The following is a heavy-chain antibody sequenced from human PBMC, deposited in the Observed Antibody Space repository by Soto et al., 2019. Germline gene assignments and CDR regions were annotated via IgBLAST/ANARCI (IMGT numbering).Heavy chain of an antibody. CDR2: IHWNDDN. CDR3: IHRRVNGGMDH. Sequence: SGPTPVNATQTLTLTCTSSGFSLSTSGVGVGCVHQPPGKALEWLAVIHWNDDNHYTSSLKTRLTVTKDITKNQVVFTMTNMDPVDTGTYYCIHRRVNGGMDHWGPGILVTVSS. CDR1: GFSLSTSGVG. J-gene: IGHJ4*02. V-gene: IGHV2-5*01.